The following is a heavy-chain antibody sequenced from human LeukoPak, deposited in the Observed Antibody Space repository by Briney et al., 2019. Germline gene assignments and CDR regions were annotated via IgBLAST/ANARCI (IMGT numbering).Heavy chain of an antibody. CDR1: GFTFNNYA. Sequence: PGGSLRLSCAASGFTFNNYAMTWVRQAPGKGLEWVSAISGSGGSTYYADSVKGRFTISRDNSKNTLYLQMNSLRAEDTAVYYCARGGTKQWLADWYFDLWGRGTLVTVSS. CDR3: ARGGTKQWLADWYFDL. CDR2: ISGSGGST. D-gene: IGHD6-19*01. V-gene: IGHV3-23*01. J-gene: IGHJ2*01.